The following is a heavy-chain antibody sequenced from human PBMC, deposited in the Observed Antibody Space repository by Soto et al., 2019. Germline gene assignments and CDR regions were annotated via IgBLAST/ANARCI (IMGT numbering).Heavy chain of an antibody. CDR1: VGYTSSDNY. D-gene: IGHD3-16*01. V-gene: IGHV4-30-4*01. J-gene: IGHJ4*02. CDR3: AREGGESSDGLYYFDS. Sequence: SETLCVTCILSVGYTSSDNYGRWIRQPSVKGLQWIAHMYYSGNTDYNPSLKSRLAISIDTSKNQFSLKLSSVTAADTSVYFCAREGGESSDGLYYFDSWGQASLVTVSS. CDR2: MYYSGNT.